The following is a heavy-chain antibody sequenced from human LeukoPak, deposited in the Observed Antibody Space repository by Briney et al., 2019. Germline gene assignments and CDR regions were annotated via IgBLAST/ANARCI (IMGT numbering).Heavy chain of an antibody. V-gene: IGHV3-74*01. CDR2: INSDGSST. CDR1: GFTFSSYW. Sequence: PGGSLRLSCAASGFTFSSYWMHWVRQAPGKGLVWVSRINSDGSSTSYADSVKGRFTFSRDNAKNTLYLQMNSLRAEDTAVYYCARGSVPGYSSSWYSFDYWGQGTLVTVSS. CDR3: ARGSVPGYSSSWYSFDY. J-gene: IGHJ4*02. D-gene: IGHD6-13*01.